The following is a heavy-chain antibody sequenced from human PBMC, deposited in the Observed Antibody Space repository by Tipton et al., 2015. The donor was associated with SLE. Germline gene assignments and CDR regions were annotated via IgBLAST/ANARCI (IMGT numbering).Heavy chain of an antibody. D-gene: IGHD1-26*01. CDR3: ARARVGANGLGFQH. Sequence: TLSLTCTVSGGSISSGDYHWSWIRQPPGKGLEWIGYIYYSGSTNYNPSLKSRVTISVDTSKNQFSLKLSSVTAADTAVYYCARARVGANGLGFQHWGQGTLVTVSS. CDR1: GGSISSGDYH. CDR2: IYYSGST. J-gene: IGHJ1*01. V-gene: IGHV4-30-4*01.